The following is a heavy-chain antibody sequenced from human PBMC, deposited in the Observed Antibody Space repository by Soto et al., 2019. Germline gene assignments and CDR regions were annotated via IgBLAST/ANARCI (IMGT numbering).Heavy chain of an antibody. D-gene: IGHD4-17*01. Sequence: QITLKESGHTLVKPTQTLTLTCTFSGFSLSTRRVGVGWIRQPPGKALEWLALIYWDDDKRYSPSLKTRLTITKDTSKNHVVLTMTNMDPVDTATYYGAHYRIFGDYMYYFDSLGQGTLVTVSS. CDR2: IYWDDDK. V-gene: IGHV2-5*02. CDR3: AHYRIFGDYMYYFDS. J-gene: IGHJ4*02. CDR1: GFSLSTRRVG.